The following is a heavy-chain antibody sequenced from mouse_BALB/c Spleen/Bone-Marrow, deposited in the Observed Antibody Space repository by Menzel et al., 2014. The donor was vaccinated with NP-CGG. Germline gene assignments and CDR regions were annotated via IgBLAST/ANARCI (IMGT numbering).Heavy chain of an antibody. V-gene: IGHV1-82*01. CDR3: ARSDGYRDMDY. CDR1: GYAFSSSW. Sequence: QVQLQQSGPELVKPGASVKISCKASGYAFSSSWMNWVKQRPGQGLEWIGRIYPGDGDTKCNGKFKGKATLTADKSSSTAYMQLSSLTSVDSAVYFCARSDGYRDMDYWGQGTSVTVSS. CDR2: IYPGDGDT. D-gene: IGHD2-3*01. J-gene: IGHJ4*01.